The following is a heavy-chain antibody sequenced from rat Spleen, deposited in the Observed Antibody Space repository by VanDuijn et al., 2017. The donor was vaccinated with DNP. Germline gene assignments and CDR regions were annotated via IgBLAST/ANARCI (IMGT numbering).Heavy chain of an antibody. Sequence: EVQLVESGGGPVQPGRSLKLSCAASGFTFSDYYMAWVRQAPGKGLQWLSSIDTDGGTTFYPDSVKGRFTISRDNAQRTLYLQMDSLRSEDTATYYCVGRPPPTRGPFDYWGQGVTVTVSS. CDR3: VGRPPPTRGPFDY. J-gene: IGHJ2*01. V-gene: IGHV5-25*01. D-gene: IGHD1-4*01. CDR1: GFTFSDYY. CDR2: IDTDGGTT.